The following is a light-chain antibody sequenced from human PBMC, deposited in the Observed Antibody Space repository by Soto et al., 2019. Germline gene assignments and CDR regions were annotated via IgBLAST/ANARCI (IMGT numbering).Light chain of an antibody. J-gene: IGLJ1*01. CDR1: SRDVGAYDY. CDR3: CSYGGRSTYV. V-gene: IGLV2-23*01. CDR2: EDN. Sequence: QSALTQPASVSGSPGQSITISCTGTSRDVGAYDYVSWYLQYPDKAPQLLIYEDNKRPSGVSNRFSGSKSANTASLTISGLQPEDEADYFCCSYGGRSTYVFGTGTKVTVL.